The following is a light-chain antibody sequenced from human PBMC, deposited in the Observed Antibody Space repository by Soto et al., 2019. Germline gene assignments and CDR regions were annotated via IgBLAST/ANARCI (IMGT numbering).Light chain of an antibody. Sequence: EIVMTQSPATLSVSPGESATLSCRASQSVNTNLAWYQQKPGRAPRLLIHGESTRATGIPARFSGSGSGTEFTLNICSLQSEDFAVYYCQQYHNWPPHTFGQGTKLEIK. CDR2: GES. V-gene: IGKV3-15*01. CDR1: QSVNTN. CDR3: QQYHNWPPHT. J-gene: IGKJ2*01.